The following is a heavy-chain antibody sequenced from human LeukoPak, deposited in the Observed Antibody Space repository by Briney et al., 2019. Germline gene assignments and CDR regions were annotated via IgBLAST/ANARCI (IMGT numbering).Heavy chain of an antibody. J-gene: IGHJ4*02. D-gene: IGHD3-22*01. CDR1: GYSISSGYY. V-gene: IGHV4-38-2*01. Sequence: PSETLSLTCAVSGYSISSGYYWGWIRQPPGKGLEWIGSIYHSRSTYYNPSLKSRVTISVDTSKNQFSLKLSSVTAADTAVYYCARRKGDTYYYDSSGYRYYFDYWGQGTLVTVSS. CDR2: IYHSRST. CDR3: ARRKGDTYYYDSSGYRYYFDY.